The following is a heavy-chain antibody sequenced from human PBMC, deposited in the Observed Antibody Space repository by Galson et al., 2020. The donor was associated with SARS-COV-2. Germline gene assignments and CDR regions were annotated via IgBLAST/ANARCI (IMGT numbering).Heavy chain of an antibody. J-gene: IGHJ4*02. CDR3: AREPWGRFGELFEYYFDY. CDR1: GFTFSSYE. CDR2: ISSSGSTI. V-gene: IGHV3-48*03. Sequence: GESLKISCTASGFTFSSYEMNWVRQAPGKGLEWVSYISSSGSTIYYADSVKGRFTISRDNAKNSLYLQMNSLRAEDTAVYYCAREPWGRFGELFEYYFDYWGQGTLVTVSS. D-gene: IGHD3-10*01.